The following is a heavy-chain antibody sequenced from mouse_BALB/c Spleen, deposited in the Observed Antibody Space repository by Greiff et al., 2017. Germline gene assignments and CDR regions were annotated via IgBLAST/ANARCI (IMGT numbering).Heavy chain of an antibody. V-gene: IGHV5-15*02. D-gene: IGHD3-2*02. J-gene: IGHJ4*01. CDR2: ISNLAYSI. CDR3: ARDQAPYYAMDY. Sequence: EVKLVESGGGLVQPGGSRKLSCAASGFTFSDYGMAWVRQAPGKGPEWVAFISNLAYSIYYADTVTGRFTISRENAKNTLYLEMSSLRSEDTAMYYCARDQAPYYAMDYWGQGTSVTVSS. CDR1: GFTFSDYG.